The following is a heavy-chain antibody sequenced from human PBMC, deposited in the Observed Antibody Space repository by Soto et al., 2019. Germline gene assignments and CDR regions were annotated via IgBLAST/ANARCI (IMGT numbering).Heavy chain of an antibody. CDR2: IYHSGST. D-gene: IGHD6-13*01. J-gene: IGHJ4*02. Sequence: QVQLQESGPGLVRPSGTLSLPSPVLGGSIAIVNWWGWVRQPQGKGLEWIGEIYHSGSTNYNPSLKSRVTMSVVPSKNLFSLTLNSVTAADTAFYYCARDQGSHPGDWGQGTLVSVSS. CDR3: ARDQGSHPGD. V-gene: IGHV4-4*02. CDR1: GGSIAIVNW.